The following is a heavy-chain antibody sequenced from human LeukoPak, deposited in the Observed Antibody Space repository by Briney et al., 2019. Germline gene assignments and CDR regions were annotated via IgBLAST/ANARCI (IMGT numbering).Heavy chain of an antibody. CDR2: MNPHSDNT. CDR3: ARGRRDVFDI. J-gene: IGHJ3*02. D-gene: IGHD2-21*02. V-gene: IGHV1-8*03. CDR1: GYTFNFYD. Sequence: GASVKVSCKASGYTFNFYDIHWVRQAAGQGLEWMGWMNPHSDNTGYAQKFLGRITLTRNTSTSVACMELTSLRSEDTAVYYCARGRRDVFDIWGQGTTVTVS.